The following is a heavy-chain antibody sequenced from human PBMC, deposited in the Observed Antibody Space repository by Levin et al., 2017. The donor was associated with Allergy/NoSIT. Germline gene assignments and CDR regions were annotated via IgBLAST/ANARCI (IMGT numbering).Heavy chain of an antibody. V-gene: IGHV3-30*18. D-gene: IGHD6-13*01. CDR1: GFNFRSNG. CDR3: AKDKSLSWSLDY. CDR2: ISDDARDR. J-gene: IGHJ4*02. Sequence: GESLKISCVASGFNFRSNGMHWVRQAPGKGLEWVAVISDDARDRYHADSVKDRFTISRDNSANRVYLQMNGLRLEDTAVYYCAKDKSLSWSLDYWGQGTLVTVSS.